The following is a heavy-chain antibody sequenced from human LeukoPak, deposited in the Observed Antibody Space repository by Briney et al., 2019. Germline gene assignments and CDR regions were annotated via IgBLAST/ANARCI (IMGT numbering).Heavy chain of an antibody. Sequence: SETLSLTCAVYGGSFSGYYWSWIRQPPGKGLEWIGEINHSGSTNYNPSLKSRVTISVDTSKNQFSLKLRSVTAADTAVYYCARLRSARYFDWLSRPFDYWGQGTLVTVSS. CDR1: GGSFSGYY. CDR2: INHSGST. J-gene: IGHJ4*02. D-gene: IGHD3-9*01. CDR3: ARLRSARYFDWLSRPFDY. V-gene: IGHV4-34*01.